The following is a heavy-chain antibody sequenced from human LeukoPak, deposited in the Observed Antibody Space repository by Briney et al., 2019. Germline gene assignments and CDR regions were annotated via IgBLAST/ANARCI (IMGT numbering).Heavy chain of an antibody. V-gene: IGHV1-18*01. D-gene: IGHD3-22*01. CDR2: ISAYNGNT. Sequence: GASVKVSCKTSGYTFTNYGISWVRQAPGLGLEWMGWISAYNGNTNYAQKFQGRVTMTTDTSTSTAYMELRSLRSEDTAVYYCAREPRGYYDSSGYYGWFDPWGQGTLVTVSS. CDR1: GYTFTNYG. CDR3: AREPRGYYDSSGYYGWFDP. J-gene: IGHJ5*02.